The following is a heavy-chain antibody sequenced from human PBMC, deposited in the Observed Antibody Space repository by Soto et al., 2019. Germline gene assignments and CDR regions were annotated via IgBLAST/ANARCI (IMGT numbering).Heavy chain of an antibody. D-gene: IGHD3-10*01. CDR2: ISWNSGSI. V-gene: IGHV3-9*01. CDR1: GFTFDDYA. J-gene: IGHJ6*02. Sequence: EVQLVESGGGLVQPGRSLRLSCAASGFTFDDYAMHWVRQAPGKGLEWVSGISWNSGSIGYADSVKGRFTISRDNAKNSLYLQMNSLRAEDTALYYCAGGSYSTSDYYYYYGMDVWDQGTTVTVSS. CDR3: AGGSYSTSDYYYYYGMDV.